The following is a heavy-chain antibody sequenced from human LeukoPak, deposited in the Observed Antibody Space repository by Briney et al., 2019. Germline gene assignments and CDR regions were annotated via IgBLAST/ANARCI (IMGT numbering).Heavy chain of an antibody. J-gene: IGHJ3*02. CDR2: IYYSGST. CDR3: ARDDPIAGDNAFDI. Sequence: PSETLSLTCTVSAAPITSYYWSWIRQPPGKGLEWIGYIYYSGSTNYNPSLKSRVTISVDTSKNQFSLKLSSVTAADTAVYYCARDDPIAGDNAFDIWGQGTMVTVSS. V-gene: IGHV4-59*01. CDR1: AAPITSYY. D-gene: IGHD7-27*01.